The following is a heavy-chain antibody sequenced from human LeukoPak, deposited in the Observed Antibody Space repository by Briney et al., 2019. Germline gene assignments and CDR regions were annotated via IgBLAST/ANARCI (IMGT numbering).Heavy chain of an antibody. CDR2: INPSGSST. J-gene: IGHJ4*02. V-gene: IGHV1-46*01. CDR3: ARVYGSGSYHTPAFDY. Sequence: ASVKLSCKASGYAFTRHYIHWVRQAPGHVLEWMGLINPSGSSTIYAQKFQGKVTMTRDTSISTAYMELSRLRSDDTAVYYCARVYGSGSYHTPAFDYWGQGTLVTVSS. D-gene: IGHD3-10*01. CDR1: GYAFTRHY.